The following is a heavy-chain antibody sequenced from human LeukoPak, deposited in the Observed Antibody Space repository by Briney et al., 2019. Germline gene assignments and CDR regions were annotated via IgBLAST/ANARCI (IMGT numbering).Heavy chain of an antibody. V-gene: IGHV4-61*02. CDR3: VRSATYYYGSGSFYYFDY. CDR1: SGSISSGAYY. CDR2: IYTSGST. D-gene: IGHD3-10*01. J-gene: IGHJ4*02. Sequence: PSETLSLTCTVSSGSISSGAYYWSWIRQPAGKGLEWIGRIYTSGSTDYNPSLRGRVTMSVDTSKNQFSLKLSSVTAADTAVYYCVRSATYYYGSGSFYYFDYWGQGTLVTVSS.